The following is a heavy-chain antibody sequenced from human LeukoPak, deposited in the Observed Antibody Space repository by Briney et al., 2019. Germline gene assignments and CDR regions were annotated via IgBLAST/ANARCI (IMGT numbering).Heavy chain of an antibody. D-gene: IGHD5-24*01. CDR2: IRADAVTT. CDR3: VKDDGWVQYAN. CDR1: GFMFSSYW. Sequence: GGSLRLSCAASGFMFSSYWMNWVRQAPGKGLEWVSGIRADAVTTYYADSVKGRFIISRDNSKNTVYLQMNSLSAEDAAVYYCVKDDGWVQYANWGQGTLVTVSS. J-gene: IGHJ4*02. V-gene: IGHV3-23*01.